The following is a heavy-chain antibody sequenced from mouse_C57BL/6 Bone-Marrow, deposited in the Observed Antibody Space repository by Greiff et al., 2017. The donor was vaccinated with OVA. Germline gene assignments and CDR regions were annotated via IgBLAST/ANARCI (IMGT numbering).Heavy chain of an antibody. Sequence: VMLVESGGDLVKPGGSLKLSCAASGFTFSSYGMSWVRQTPDKRLEWVATISSGGSYTYYPDSVKGRFTISRDNAKNTLYLQMSSLKSEDTAMYYCARRTPPYYGSSSFAYWGQGTLVTVSA. V-gene: IGHV5-6*01. J-gene: IGHJ3*01. D-gene: IGHD1-1*01. CDR1: GFTFSSYG. CDR2: ISSGGSYT. CDR3: ARRTPPYYGSSSFAY.